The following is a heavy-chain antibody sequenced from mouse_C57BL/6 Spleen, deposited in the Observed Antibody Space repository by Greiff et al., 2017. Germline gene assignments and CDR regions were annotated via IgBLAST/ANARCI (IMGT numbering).Heavy chain of an antibody. J-gene: IGHJ1*03. CDR2: ISDGGSYT. D-gene: IGHD2-5*01. CDR1: GFTFSSYA. V-gene: IGHV5-4*03. Sequence: EVKVVESGGGLVKPGGSLKLSCAASGFTFSSYAMSWVRQTPEKRLEWVATISDGGSYTYYPDNVKGRFTISRDNAKNNLYLQMSHLKSEDTAMYYCARAGGSNYDYFDVWGTGTTVTVSS. CDR3: ARAGGSNYDYFDV.